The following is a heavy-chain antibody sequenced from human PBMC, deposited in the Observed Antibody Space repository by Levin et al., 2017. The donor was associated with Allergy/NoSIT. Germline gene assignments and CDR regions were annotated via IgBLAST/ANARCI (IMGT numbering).Heavy chain of an antibody. D-gene: IGHD6-19*01. J-gene: IGHJ4*02. CDR2: IKEDGSEK. Sequence: GGSLRLSCAASGFTFSSNSMTWVRQAPGKGLEWVANIKEDGSEKNYVDSVKGRFTISRDNAKNSLYLQMNSLRVDDTAVYYCASLGDRGIAVAGTGAYWGQGTLVTVSS. V-gene: IGHV3-7*01. CDR3: ASLGDRGIAVAGTGAY. CDR1: GFTFSSNS.